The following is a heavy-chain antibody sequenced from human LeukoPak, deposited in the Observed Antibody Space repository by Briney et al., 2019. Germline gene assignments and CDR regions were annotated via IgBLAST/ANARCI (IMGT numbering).Heavy chain of an antibody. V-gene: IGHV3-21*01. Sequence: GGSLRLSCAASGFTFSTYSMNWVRQAPGKGLEWVSSISSSSVYIYYADSVKGRFIISRDNAKNSLYLQMNSLRVEDTAVYYCVRGHTAYYFDYWGQGTLVTVSS. CDR3: VRGHTAYYFDY. CDR1: GFTFSTYS. J-gene: IGHJ4*02. CDR2: ISSSSVYI.